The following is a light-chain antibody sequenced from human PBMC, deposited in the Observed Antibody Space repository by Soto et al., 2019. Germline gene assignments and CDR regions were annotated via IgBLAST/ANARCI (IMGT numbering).Light chain of an antibody. V-gene: IGLV2-8*01. CDR1: SSDVGAYNY. Sequence: QSALTQPPSASGSPGQSVTISCTGTSSDVGAYNYVSWYQQLPGKAPKLIISEVSKRPSGVPDRFSGSKSGNTASLTVSGLQAEDEADYYCTSYAGTYSFFYVFGTGTKLTVL. CDR2: EVS. J-gene: IGLJ1*01. CDR3: TSYAGTYSFFYV.